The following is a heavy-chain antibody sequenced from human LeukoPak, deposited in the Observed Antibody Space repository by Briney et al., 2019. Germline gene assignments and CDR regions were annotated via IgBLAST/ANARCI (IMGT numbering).Heavy chain of an antibody. CDR2: IYYSGST. CDR3: AREADSSIYYYFDY. J-gene: IGHJ4*02. D-gene: IGHD6-13*01. V-gene: IGHV4-59*12. Sequence: PSETLSLTCTVSGGSISSYYWSWIRQPPGKGLEWIGCIYYSGSTNYNPSLKSRVTISVDTSKNQFSLKLSSVTAADTAVYYCAREADSSIYYYFDYWGQGALVTVSS. CDR1: GGSISSYY.